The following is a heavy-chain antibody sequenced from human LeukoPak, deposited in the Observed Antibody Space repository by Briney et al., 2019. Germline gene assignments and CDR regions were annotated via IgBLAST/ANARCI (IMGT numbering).Heavy chain of an antibody. Sequence: SETLSLTCTVSGGSISSGSYYWSWIRQPAGKGLEWIGRIYTSGSTNYNPSLKSRVTISVDTSKNQFSLKLSSVTAADTAVYYCARASFFRYYDSSGYYPYYSDYWGQGTLVTVSS. CDR2: IYTSGST. V-gene: IGHV4-61*02. CDR1: GGSISSGSYY. CDR3: ARASFFRYYDSSGYYPYYSDY. J-gene: IGHJ4*02. D-gene: IGHD3-22*01.